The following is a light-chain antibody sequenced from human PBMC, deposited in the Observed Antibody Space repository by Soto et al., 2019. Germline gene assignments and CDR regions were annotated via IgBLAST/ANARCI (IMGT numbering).Light chain of an antibody. CDR2: EVS. Sequence: QLVLTQPASVSGSPGQSITISCTGTSSDVGDYNYVSWYQQHPREAPKLMIYEVSNRPSGVSNRFSGSKSGNTAFLTISGLQAEDESDYFCSSYKRSNTLMFGGGTKLTVL. CDR1: SSDVGDYNY. CDR3: SSYKRSNTLM. J-gene: IGLJ3*02. V-gene: IGLV2-14*01.